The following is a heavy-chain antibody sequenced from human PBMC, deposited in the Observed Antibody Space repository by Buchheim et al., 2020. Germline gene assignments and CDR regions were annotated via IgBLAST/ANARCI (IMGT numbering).Heavy chain of an antibody. J-gene: IGHJ6*02. Sequence: QVQLVESGGGVVQPGRSLRLSCAASGFTFSSYGMHWVRQAPGKGLEWVAVISYDGSNKYYADSVKGRFTISRDNSKSTLYLQMNSLRAEDTAVYYCAKDPGPAAPKVGYYGMDVWGQGTT. CDR2: ISYDGSNK. V-gene: IGHV3-30*18. CDR3: AKDPGPAAPKVGYYGMDV. D-gene: IGHD2-2*01. CDR1: GFTFSSYG.